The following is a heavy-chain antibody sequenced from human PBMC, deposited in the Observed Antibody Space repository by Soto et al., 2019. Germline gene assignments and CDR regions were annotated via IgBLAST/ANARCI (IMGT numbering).Heavy chain of an antibody. Sequence: GASFTVSFTASGSTFSDYYIHWVRQAPGQGLEWMGWINPNSGGTKYAPKFQGGVTMTRDTSITTAYMELSSLRSEDTAVYYCARGPRTTYTSFDYWGQGTQVTVSS. CDR3: ARGPRTTYTSFDY. D-gene: IGHD1-20*01. CDR1: GSTFSDYY. J-gene: IGHJ4*02. V-gene: IGHV1-2*02. CDR2: INPNSGGT.